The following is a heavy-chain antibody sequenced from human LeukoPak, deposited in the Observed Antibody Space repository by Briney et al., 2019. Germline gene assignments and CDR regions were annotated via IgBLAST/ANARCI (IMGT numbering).Heavy chain of an antibody. J-gene: IGHJ4*02. CDR2: IDPSDSYN. D-gene: IGHD2/OR15-2a*01. Sequence: GESLKISCKGSGYNFTNYWISWVRQMPGKGLEWMGTIDPSDSYNNYSPSFQGHVTISADKSISTAYLQWSSLKASDTAMYYCARRSSTASRYFDFWGQGALVTVSS. CDR3: ARRSSTASRYFDF. V-gene: IGHV5-10-1*01. CDR1: GYNFTNYW.